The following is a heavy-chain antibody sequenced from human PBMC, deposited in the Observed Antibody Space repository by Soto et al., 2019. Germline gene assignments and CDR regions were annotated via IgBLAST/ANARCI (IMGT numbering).Heavy chain of an antibody. V-gene: IGHV5-51*01. Sequence: GESLKISCKGSGYSFTTYWIGWVRQMPGKGLEWMGIIYPGDPDTRYSPSFQGQVTISADKSISTAYLQWSSLKASDTAMYYCAGGGVRGVITRTRDYYGMDVWGQGTTVTVSS. J-gene: IGHJ6*02. CDR1: GYSFTTYW. CDR2: IYPGDPDT. D-gene: IGHD3-10*01. CDR3: AGGGVRGVITRTRDYYGMDV.